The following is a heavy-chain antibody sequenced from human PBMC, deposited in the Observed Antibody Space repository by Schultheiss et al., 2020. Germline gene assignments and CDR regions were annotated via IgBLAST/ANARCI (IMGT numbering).Heavy chain of an antibody. Sequence: GGSLRLSCAASGFTFSSYAMSWVRQAPGKGLEWVALIGSSGSPYYADSVKGRFTLSRDNSKNTLYLQMHNVRDEDTALYYCAKLAGSSGWYPYDYWGQGTLVTVSS. CDR1: GFTFSSYA. CDR3: AKLAGSSGWYPYDY. V-gene: IGHV3-23*01. CDR2: IGSSGSP. J-gene: IGHJ4*02. D-gene: IGHD6-19*01.